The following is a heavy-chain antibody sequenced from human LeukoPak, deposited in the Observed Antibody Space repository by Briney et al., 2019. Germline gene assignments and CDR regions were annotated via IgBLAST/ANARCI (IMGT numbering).Heavy chain of an antibody. CDR3: ARASSNELDY. D-gene: IGHD2-2*01. CDR1: GYTFNRYY. V-gene: IGHV1-46*02. Sequence: ASVKVSCKASGYTFNRYYMHWVRQAPGQGLEWMGIINPSGGSTAYAQKFQGRVTMTRDTSTSTIYMELSNLRSEDTAVYYCARASSNELDYWGPGTLVTVSS. CDR2: INPSGGST. J-gene: IGHJ4*02.